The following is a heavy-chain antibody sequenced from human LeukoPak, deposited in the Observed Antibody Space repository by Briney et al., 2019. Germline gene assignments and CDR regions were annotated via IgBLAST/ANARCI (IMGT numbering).Heavy chain of an antibody. CDR1: VFTFSSYW. J-gene: IGHJ4*02. Sequence: PGGALRVSCAASVFTFSSYWMHWVRQAPWKGVVWVSRINSDGTRTSYAASVKGRFTISRDNGKNTLYLQMTSLRAEDTAVYYCAKGIHWGQGTLVTVSS. CDR2: INSDGTRT. CDR3: AKGIH. V-gene: IGHV3-74*01.